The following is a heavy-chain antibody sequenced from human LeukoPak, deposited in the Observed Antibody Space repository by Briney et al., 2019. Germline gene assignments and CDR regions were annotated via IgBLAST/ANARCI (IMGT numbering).Heavy chain of an antibody. V-gene: IGHV3-23*01. D-gene: IGHD4/OR15-4a*01. J-gene: IGHJ4*02. CDR3: ARHRNFGASFAIDY. Sequence: GGSLRLSCAASGFAFSDFAMSWVRQAPGKGLEWVSAVTNSGNTTYYADSVKGRFTISKDNAKSTLHLQLSSLRAEDTAIYFCARHRNFGASFAIDYWGQGTLVTVSS. CDR1: GFAFSDFA. CDR2: VTNSGNTT.